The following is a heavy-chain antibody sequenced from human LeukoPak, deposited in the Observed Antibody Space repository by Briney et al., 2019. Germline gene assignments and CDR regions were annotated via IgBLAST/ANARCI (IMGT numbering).Heavy chain of an antibody. CDR2: ISGSGGST. J-gene: IGHJ4*02. Sequence: PGGSLRLSCAASGFTFSSYAMSWVRQAPGKGLEWVSAISGSGGSTYYADSVKGRFTISRDNSKNTLYLQMNSLRAEDTAVYYCAKSRYSSSLSGDYFDYWGQGTLVTVSS. CDR3: AKSRYSSSLSGDYFDY. V-gene: IGHV3-23*01. D-gene: IGHD6-6*01. CDR1: GFTFSSYA.